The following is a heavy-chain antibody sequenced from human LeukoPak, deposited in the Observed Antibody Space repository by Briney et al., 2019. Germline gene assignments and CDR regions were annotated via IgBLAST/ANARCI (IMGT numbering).Heavy chain of an antibody. CDR2: IWNDGSNQ. CDR1: KFTFSHFG. J-gene: IGHJ4*02. D-gene: IGHD4-11*01. V-gene: IGHV3-33*06. CDR3: AKDAQRGFDYSNSLEN. Sequence: GGSLRLSCAASKFTFSHFGMHWVRQAPGKRLEWVAVIWNDGSNQYYAESVKGRFTVSRDNSQNMVYLQMNSLRPEDTAVYYCAKDAQRGFDYSNSLENWGQGTLVTVSS.